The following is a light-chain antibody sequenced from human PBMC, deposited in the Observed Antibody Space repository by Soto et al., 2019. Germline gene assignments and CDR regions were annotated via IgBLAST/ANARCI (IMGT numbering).Light chain of an antibody. Sequence: QSVLTQPASVSGSPGQSITISCTGTSSDVGGYNYVSWYQQHPGKAPKLMIYEVSNRPSGVSNRFSGSKSGNTASLTISGLQAEDEADYYCSSYTTANTYVFGTGTKLNVL. CDR2: EVS. CDR3: SSYTTANTYV. J-gene: IGLJ1*01. V-gene: IGLV2-14*01. CDR1: SSDVGGYNY.